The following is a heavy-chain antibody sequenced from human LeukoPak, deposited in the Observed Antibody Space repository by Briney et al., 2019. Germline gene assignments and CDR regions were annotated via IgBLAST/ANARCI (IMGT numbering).Heavy chain of an antibody. CDR1: GFIFHSHA. CDR3: AKDSSSWFGTPTWYFQH. J-gene: IGHJ1*01. V-gene: IGHV3-23*01. CDR2: ISGSGNRI. D-gene: IGHD6-13*01. Sequence: PGGSLRLSCAASGFIFHSHAMTWVRQAPGKGLEWVSAISGSGNRIYYADSVKARFTITRDNSKNTLYLQLSGLGAEDTAMYYCAKDSSSWFGTPTWYFQHWGQGTLVTVSS.